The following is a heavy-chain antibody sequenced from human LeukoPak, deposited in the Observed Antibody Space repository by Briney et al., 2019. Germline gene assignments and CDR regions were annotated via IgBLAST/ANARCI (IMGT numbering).Heavy chain of an antibody. J-gene: IGHJ5*02. CDR2: INSTSGAT. CDR3: ARMVRAVLKSDWFDP. CDR1: GYTFTAYY. D-gene: IGHD3-10*01. V-gene: IGHV1-2*02. Sequence: VGSVKLSCKASGYTFTAYYLHWVRQAPGQGLEWMGWINSTSGATTYVETFQGSVAITRDTSITTAHMQLSSLRSDDTAVYYCARMVRAVLKSDWFDPWGQGTLVTVSS.